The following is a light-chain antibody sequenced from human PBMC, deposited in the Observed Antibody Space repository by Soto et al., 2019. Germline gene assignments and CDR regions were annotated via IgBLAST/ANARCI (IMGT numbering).Light chain of an antibody. CDR3: VLYMGSAFYV. CDR2: NTN. Sequence: QTVVTQEPSFSVSPGGTVTLTCGLSSGSVSTSYHPSWYQQTPCLPPRTLIYNTNIRSSGVPDRFSGSILGNKAALTITGAQADDESYYYCVLYMGSAFYVFGGGTKLTVL. CDR1: SGSVSTSYH. V-gene: IGLV8-61*01. J-gene: IGLJ2*01.